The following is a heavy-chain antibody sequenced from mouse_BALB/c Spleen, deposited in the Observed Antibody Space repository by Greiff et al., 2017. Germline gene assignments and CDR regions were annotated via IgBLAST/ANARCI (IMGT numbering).Heavy chain of an antibody. CDR3: ARSYYRYDQFAY. CDR1: GYTFTSYW. Sequence: QVHVKQSGAELAKPGASVKMSCKASGYTFTSYWMHWVKQRPGQGLEWIGYINPSTGYTEYNQKFKDKATLTADKSSSTAYMQLSSLTSEDSAVYYCARSYYRYDQFAYWGQGTLVTVSA. D-gene: IGHD2-14*01. V-gene: IGHV1-7*01. J-gene: IGHJ3*01. CDR2: INPSTGYT.